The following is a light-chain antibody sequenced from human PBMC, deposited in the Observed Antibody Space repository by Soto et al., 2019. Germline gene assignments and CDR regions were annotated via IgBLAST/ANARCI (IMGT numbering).Light chain of an antibody. J-gene: IGLJ1*01. CDR1: SDDVGGYNY. CDR3: SSYTSSSSYV. V-gene: IGLV2-14*01. CDR2: EVT. Sequence: QSVLTQPASVSGSPGQSITISCSGTSDDVGGYNYVAWYQQYPGKAPKLMISEVTDRPSGVSNRFSGPKSGNTASLTISGLQAEDEADFYCSSYTSSSSYVFGTGTKVTVL.